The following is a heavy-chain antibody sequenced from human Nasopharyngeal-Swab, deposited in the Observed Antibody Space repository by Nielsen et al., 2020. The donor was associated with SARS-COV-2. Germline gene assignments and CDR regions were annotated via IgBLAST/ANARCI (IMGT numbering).Heavy chain of an antibody. D-gene: IGHD6-19*01. V-gene: IGHV1-69*13. J-gene: IGHJ5*02. CDR3: ARAYSSGWAEGPNWFDP. CDR1: GCTLSSYA. Sequence: SVTVSRQASGCTLSSYAISWVRQAPGQGLEWMGGIIPIFGTANYAQKFQGRVTITADESTSTAYMELSSLRSEDTAVYYCARAYSSGWAEGPNWFDPWGQGTLVTVSS. CDR2: IIPIFGTA.